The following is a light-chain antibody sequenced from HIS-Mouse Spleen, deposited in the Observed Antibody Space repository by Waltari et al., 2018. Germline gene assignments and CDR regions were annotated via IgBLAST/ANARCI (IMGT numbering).Light chain of an antibody. J-gene: IGLJ2*01. Sequence: SYELTQPPSVSVSPGQTASITCSGDKLGDKYTCCYQQQPGQSTVLVIYQDSKRPSGIPERFSGSNSGNTATLTISGAQAMDEADYYCQAWDSSTAHVVFGGGTKLTVL. CDR2: QDS. CDR3: QAWDSSTAHVV. CDR1: KLGDKY. V-gene: IGLV3-1*01.